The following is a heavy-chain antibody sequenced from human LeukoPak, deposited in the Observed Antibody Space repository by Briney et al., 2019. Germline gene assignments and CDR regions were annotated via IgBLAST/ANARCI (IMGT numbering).Heavy chain of an antibody. CDR3: ARESHRDIVVVVADNWLDP. Sequence: ASVKVSCKASGYTFTGYYMHWVRRAPGQRPEWMGWITPNSGGTNYAQKFQGRVTMTRDTSISTAYMELSRLRSDDTAVYYCARESHRDIVVVVADNWLDPWGQGTLVTVSS. CDR2: ITPNSGGT. J-gene: IGHJ5*02. CDR1: GYTFTGYY. D-gene: IGHD2-15*01. V-gene: IGHV1-2*02.